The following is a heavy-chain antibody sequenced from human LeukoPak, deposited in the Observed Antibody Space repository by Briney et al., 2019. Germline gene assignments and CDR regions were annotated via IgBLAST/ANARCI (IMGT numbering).Heavy chain of an antibody. D-gene: IGHD2-15*01. CDR2: INGNGGST. CDR1: GFTFDDYG. CDR3: AKDFVVVPGLVNYFDS. Sequence: GGSLRLSCAASGFTFDDYGMSWVRQAPGKGLEWVSGINGNGGSTGYADSVKGRFTISRDNSKNTLYLQMNSLRAEDTAVYYCAKDFVVVPGLVNYFDSWGQGTLVTVSS. J-gene: IGHJ4*02. V-gene: IGHV3-20*04.